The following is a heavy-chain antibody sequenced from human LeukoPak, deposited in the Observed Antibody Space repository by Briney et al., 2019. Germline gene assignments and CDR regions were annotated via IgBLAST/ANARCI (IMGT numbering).Heavy chain of an antibody. CDR1: GYSFTSYW. CDR3: ARHGYYYDSSGYYRNWFVP. Sequence: GESLRISCKGSGYSFTSYWISWVRQMPGKGLEWMGRIDPSDSYTNYSPSFQGHVTISADKSISTAYLQWSSLKASDTAMYYCARHGYYYDSSGYYRNWFVPWGQGTLVTVSS. CDR2: IDPSDSYT. V-gene: IGHV5-10-1*01. D-gene: IGHD3-22*01. J-gene: IGHJ5*02.